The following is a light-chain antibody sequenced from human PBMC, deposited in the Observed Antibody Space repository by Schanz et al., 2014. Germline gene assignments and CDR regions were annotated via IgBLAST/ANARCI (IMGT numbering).Light chain of an antibody. CDR2: EDT. CDR1: SSDVGTYSF. J-gene: IGLJ3*02. Sequence: QSALTQPASVSGSPGQSITISCTGTSSDVGTYSFISWYQHHPGKAPKLMIYEDTKRPSGVSNRFSGSKSGNTASLTISGLQAEDEADYYCNSFTSSHTHVFGGGTKVTVL. V-gene: IGLV2-14*02. CDR3: NSFTSSHTHV.